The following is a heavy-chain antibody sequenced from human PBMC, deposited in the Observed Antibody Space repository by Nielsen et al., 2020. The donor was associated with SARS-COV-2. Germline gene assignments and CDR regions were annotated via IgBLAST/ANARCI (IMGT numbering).Heavy chain of an antibody. D-gene: IGHD3-22*01. CDR2: ITPSGDNT. J-gene: IGHJ4*02. Sequence: ASVKVSCKASGYTFTSYGISWVRQAPGQGLEWMGIITPSGDNTNYAQKFQGRITMTRDTSTSTAYMELRSLRSEDTAVYYCARSYYDGSGYWGAMDYWGQGTLVTVSS. CDR3: ARSYYDGSGYWGAMDY. CDR1: GYTFTSYG. V-gene: IGHV1-18*01.